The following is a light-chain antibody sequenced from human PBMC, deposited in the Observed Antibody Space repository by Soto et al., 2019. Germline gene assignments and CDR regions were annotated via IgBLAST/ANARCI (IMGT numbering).Light chain of an antibody. V-gene: IGLV2-14*01. CDR2: DVS. CDR3: GSYTSSSTLV. J-gene: IGLJ2*01. Sequence: QSALTQPASVSGSPGQSITISCTGTSSDIGGYNYVSWYQQHPGKAPKLMIYDVSKRPSGVSNRFSASKSGNTASLTISGLQAEDEADYYCGSYTSSSTLVFGGGTKLTVL. CDR1: SSDIGGYNY.